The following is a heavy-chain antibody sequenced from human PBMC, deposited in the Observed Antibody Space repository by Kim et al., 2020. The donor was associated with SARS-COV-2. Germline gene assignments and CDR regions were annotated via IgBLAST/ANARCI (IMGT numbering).Heavy chain of an antibody. Sequence: GGSLRLSCAASGFTFSSYAMSWVRQAPGKGLEWVSAISGSGGSTYYADSVKGRFTISRDNSKNTLYLQMNSLRAEDTAVYYCAKDQGGTNYGSGSSRYFDYWGQGTLVTVSS. D-gene: IGHD3-10*01. V-gene: IGHV3-23*01. CDR2: ISGSGGST. J-gene: IGHJ4*02. CDR3: AKDQGGTNYGSGSSRYFDY. CDR1: GFTFSSYA.